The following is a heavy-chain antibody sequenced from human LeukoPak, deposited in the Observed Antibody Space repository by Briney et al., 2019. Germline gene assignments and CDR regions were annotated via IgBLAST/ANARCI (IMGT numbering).Heavy chain of an antibody. V-gene: IGHV3-48*03. CDR3: CGSVLYSSYYFDY. CDR2: ISSSGSTI. D-gene: IGHD5-18*01. Sequence: GGSLRLSCAASGFTFSSYEMNWVRQAPGKGLEWVSYISSSGSTIYYADSVKGRFTISRDNAKNSLYLQMNSLRAEDTAVYYCCGSVLYSSYYFDYWGQGTPVTVSS. J-gene: IGHJ4*02. CDR1: GFTFSSYE.